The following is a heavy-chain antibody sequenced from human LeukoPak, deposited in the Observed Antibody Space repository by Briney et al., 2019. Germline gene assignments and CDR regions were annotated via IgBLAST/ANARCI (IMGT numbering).Heavy chain of an antibody. Sequence: GGSLRLSCAASGFTFSNYAMSWVRQAPGKGLEWVSTITDSAGSTYYADSVKGRFTISRDNSKNTLYLQMNSLRAEDTAVYYCAKAGDPYYYYYMDVWGKGTTVTISS. CDR2: ITDSAGST. D-gene: IGHD2-21*02. CDR1: GFTFSNYA. V-gene: IGHV3-23*01. CDR3: AKAGDPYYYYYMDV. J-gene: IGHJ6*03.